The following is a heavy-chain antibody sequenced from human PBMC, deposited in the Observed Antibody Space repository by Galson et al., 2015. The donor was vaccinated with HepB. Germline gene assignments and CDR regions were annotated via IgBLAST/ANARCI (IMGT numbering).Heavy chain of an antibody. D-gene: IGHD6-19*01. Sequence: ETLSLTCTVSGGSISSYYWSWIRQPPGKGLEWIGYIYYSGSTNYNPSLKSRVTISVDTSKNQFSLKLSSVTAADTAVYYCASSIAVAGSYYYYGMDVWGQGTTVTVSS. CDR2: IYYSGST. J-gene: IGHJ6*02. CDR1: GGSISSYY. V-gene: IGHV4-59*01. CDR3: ASSIAVAGSYYYYGMDV.